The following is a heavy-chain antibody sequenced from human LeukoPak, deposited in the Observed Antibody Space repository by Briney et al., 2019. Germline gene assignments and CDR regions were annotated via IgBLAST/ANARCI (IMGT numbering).Heavy chain of an antibody. D-gene: IGHD3-22*01. J-gene: IGHJ4*02. V-gene: IGHV2-70*11. CDR2: IDWDDDK. Sequence: ESGPALVKPTQTLTLTCTFSGFSLSTSGMCVSWIRQPPGKALEWLARIDWDDDKYYSTSLKTRLTISKDTSKNQVVLTMTNMDPVDTATYYCARERYYYDSSGLDYWGQGTLVTVSS. CDR1: GFSLSTSGMC. CDR3: ARERYYYDSSGLDY.